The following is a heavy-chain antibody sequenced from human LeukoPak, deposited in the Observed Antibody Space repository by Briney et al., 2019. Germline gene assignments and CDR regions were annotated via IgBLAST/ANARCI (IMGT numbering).Heavy chain of an antibody. CDR3: ARHVAAAGTQKMYYFDY. V-gene: IGHV4-39*01. CDR1: GGSISSSSYY. CDR2: IYYSGST. D-gene: IGHD6-13*01. J-gene: IGHJ4*02. Sequence: PSETLSLTCTVSGGSISSSSYYWGWIRQPPGKGLEWIGSIYYSGSTYYNPSLKSRVTISVDTSKNQFSLKLSSVTAADTAVYYCARHVAAAGTQKMYYFDYWGQGTLVTVSS.